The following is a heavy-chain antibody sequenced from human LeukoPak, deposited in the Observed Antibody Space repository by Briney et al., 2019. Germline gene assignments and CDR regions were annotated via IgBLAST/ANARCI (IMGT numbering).Heavy chain of an antibody. D-gene: IGHD6-19*01. J-gene: IGHJ4*02. CDR2: IQISGST. Sequence: SETLSLTCTVSGGSISSYYCSWIRQPAGKGLEWIGRIQISGSTNYNPSLKSRVTMSVDTSKNQFSLNLSSVTAADTAVYYCASGGVAGRWPLDYWGQGTLVTASS. CDR1: GGSISSYY. V-gene: IGHV4-4*07. CDR3: ASGGVAGRWPLDY.